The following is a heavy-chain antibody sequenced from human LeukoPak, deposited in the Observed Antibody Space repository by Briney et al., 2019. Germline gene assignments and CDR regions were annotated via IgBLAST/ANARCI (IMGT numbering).Heavy chain of an antibody. Sequence: PSETLSLTCTVSGGSISTYYWSWIRQPPGKGLEWIGYIYYSGSTNYNPSLKSRVTISVDTSKNQFSLKLSSVTAADPAVYYCARVRWLQLDAFDIWGQGTMVTVSS. CDR2: IYYSGST. J-gene: IGHJ3*02. CDR3: ARVRWLQLDAFDI. CDR1: GGSISTYY. D-gene: IGHD5-24*01. V-gene: IGHV4-59*01.